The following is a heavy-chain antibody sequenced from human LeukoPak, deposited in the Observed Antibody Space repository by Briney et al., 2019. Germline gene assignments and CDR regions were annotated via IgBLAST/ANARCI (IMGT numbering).Heavy chain of an antibody. Sequence: SETLSLTCTVSGDSISGYYWSWIRQPPGKGLEWIGYIYYSGSTNYNPSLKSRVTISVDTSKNQFSLKLSSVTAADTAVYYCARSGTGDFWSDNWFDPWGQGTLVTVSS. CDR2: IYYSGST. V-gene: IGHV4-59*08. CDR1: GDSISGYY. J-gene: IGHJ5*02. D-gene: IGHD3-3*01. CDR3: ARSGTGDFWSDNWFDP.